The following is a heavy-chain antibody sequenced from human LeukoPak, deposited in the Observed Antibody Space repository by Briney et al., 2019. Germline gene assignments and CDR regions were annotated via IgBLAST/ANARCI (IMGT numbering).Heavy chain of an antibody. J-gene: IGHJ4*02. D-gene: IGHD3-3*01. CDR2: INHSGST. CDR1: GGSFSGYY. CDR3: ASIDFWSDY. V-gene: IGHV4-34*01. Sequence: SETLSLTCAVYGGSFSGYYWSWIRQPPGKGLEWIGEINHSGSTSYNPSLKSRVTMSVDTSKNQFSLKVSSVTAADTAVYYCASIDFWSDYWGQGTLVTVPS.